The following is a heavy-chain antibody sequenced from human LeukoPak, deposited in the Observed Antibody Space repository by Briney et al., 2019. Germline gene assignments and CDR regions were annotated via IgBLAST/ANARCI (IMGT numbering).Heavy chain of an antibody. V-gene: IGHV4-59*01. CDR3: ARGYSYYFDY. CDR1: GGSISNYY. D-gene: IGHD4-11*01. J-gene: IGHJ4*02. Sequence: SETLSLTCTVSGGSISNYYWSWIRQPPGKGLEWIGSIYYSGSTNHNPSLKSRVTISVDTSKNQFSLKLSSVTAADTAVYYCARGYSYYFDYWGQGTLVTVSS. CDR2: IYYSGST.